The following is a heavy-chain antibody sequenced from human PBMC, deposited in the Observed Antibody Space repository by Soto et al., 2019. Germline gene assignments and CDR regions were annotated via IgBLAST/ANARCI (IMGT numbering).Heavy chain of an antibody. V-gene: IGHV3-73*01. CDR1: GFTFSGSA. D-gene: IGHD2-21*02. Sequence: GGSLRLSCAASGFTFSGSAVHWVRQASGKGLEWVGRIRSKANNYATAYTASVEGKFTIFRDDSKSTAYLQMNSLETADTAIYYCTRLEESGCGGDDCYSGYDYWGQGTLVTVSS. J-gene: IGHJ4*02. CDR2: IRSKANNYAT. CDR3: TRLEESGCGGDDCYSGYDY.